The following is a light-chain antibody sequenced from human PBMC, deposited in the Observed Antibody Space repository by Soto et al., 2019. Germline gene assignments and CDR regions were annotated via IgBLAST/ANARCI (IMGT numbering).Light chain of an antibody. Sequence: SYELTQPPSVSVSPGQTASITCSGDKLGDKYACWYQQKPGQSPVLVIYQDSKRPSRIPERFSGSNSGNTATLTISGTQAMDEADYYCQAWDSRYVVFGGGTKVTVL. CDR3: QAWDSRYVV. CDR2: QDS. V-gene: IGLV3-1*01. CDR1: KLGDKY. J-gene: IGLJ2*01.